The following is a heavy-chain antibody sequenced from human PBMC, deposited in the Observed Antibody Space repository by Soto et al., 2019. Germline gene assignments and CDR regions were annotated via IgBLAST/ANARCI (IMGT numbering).Heavy chain of an antibody. CDR2: INPNSGGT. J-gene: IGHJ6*02. CDR1: GYTFTGYY. Sequence: ASVKVSCKASGYTFTGYYMHWVRQAPGQGLEWMGWINPNSGGTNYAQKFQGRVTMTRDTSISTAYMELSRLRSDDTAVYYRSNAPIYYYYYGMDVWGQGTTVTVSS. CDR3: SNAPIYYYYYGMDV. V-gene: IGHV1-2*02.